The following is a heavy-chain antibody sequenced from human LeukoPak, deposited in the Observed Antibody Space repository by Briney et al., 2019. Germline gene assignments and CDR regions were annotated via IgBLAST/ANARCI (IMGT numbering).Heavy chain of an antibody. CDR3: ARVYYSSSYDYWYFDL. CDR2: IHRSGST. D-gene: IGHD6-13*01. V-gene: IGHV4-59*01. J-gene: IGHJ2*01. Sequence: SETLSLTCNVSGGPLSAYYWNWIRQPPGKGLEWMAYIHRSGSTNYNPSLKSRVTISVDTSKNQFSLKLSSVTAADTAVYYCARVYYSSSYDYWYFDLWGRGTLVTVSS. CDR1: GGPLSAYY.